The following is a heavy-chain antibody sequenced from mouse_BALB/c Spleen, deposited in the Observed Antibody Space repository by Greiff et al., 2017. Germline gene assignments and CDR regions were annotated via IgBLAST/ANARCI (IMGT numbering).Heavy chain of an antibody. Sequence: EVKVEESGPGLVKPSQSLSLTCTVTGYSITSDYAWNWIRQFPGNKLEWMGYISYSGSTSYNPSLKSRISITRDTSKNQFFLQLNSVTTEDTATYYCARGGYGYVNYAMDYWGQGTSVTVSS. CDR2: ISYSGST. V-gene: IGHV3-2*02. CDR1: GYSITSDYA. J-gene: IGHJ4*01. CDR3: ARGGYGYVNYAMDY. D-gene: IGHD1-2*01.